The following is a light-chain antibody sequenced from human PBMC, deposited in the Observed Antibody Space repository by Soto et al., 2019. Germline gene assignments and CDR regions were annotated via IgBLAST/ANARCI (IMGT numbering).Light chain of an antibody. J-gene: IGKJ1*01. CDR2: GAS. Sequence: EIVMTQSAATLSVSPGERATLSCRASQSVSSDLAWYQQKPGQPPRLLVYGASTRATGIPVRFSGSGSETEFALTISSLQSEDFAVYYCQQYNKWPTFGQGTKVDIK. CDR1: QSVSSD. CDR3: QQYNKWPT. V-gene: IGKV3-15*01.